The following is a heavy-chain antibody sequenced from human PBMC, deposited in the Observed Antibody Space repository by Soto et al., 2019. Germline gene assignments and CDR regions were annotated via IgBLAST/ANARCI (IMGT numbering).Heavy chain of an antibody. Sequence: RGESLKISCKGPGYSFTSYWISWVRQMPGKGLEWMGRIDPSDSYTNYSPSFQGHVTISADKSISTAYLQWSSLKASDTAMYYCARHMGYCSSTSCYLYYYGMDVWGQGTTVTVSS. J-gene: IGHJ6*02. CDR1: GYSFTSYW. CDR3: ARHMGYCSSTSCYLYYYGMDV. V-gene: IGHV5-10-1*01. CDR2: IDPSDSYT. D-gene: IGHD2-2*01.